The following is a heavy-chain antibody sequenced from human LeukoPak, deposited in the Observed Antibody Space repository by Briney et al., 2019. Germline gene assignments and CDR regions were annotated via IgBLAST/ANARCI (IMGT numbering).Heavy chain of an antibody. CDR1: GFTFSSYW. D-gene: IGHD4-17*01. J-gene: IGHJ3*02. CDR3: AREDYGDAFDI. V-gene: IGHV3-7*01. Sequence: PGGSLRLSCAASGFTFSSYWMSWVRQAPGKGLEWVANIKQDGSEKYYVDSVKGRFTISRDNAKNSLHLQMNSLRAEDTAVYYCAREDYGDAFDIWGQGTMVTVSS. CDR2: IKQDGSEK.